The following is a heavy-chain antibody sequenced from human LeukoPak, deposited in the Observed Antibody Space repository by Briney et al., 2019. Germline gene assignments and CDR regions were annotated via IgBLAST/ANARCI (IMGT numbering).Heavy chain of an antibody. CDR2: ISSSSGTI. CDR1: GFTFSRYS. D-gene: IGHD6-13*01. V-gene: IGHV3-48*04. Sequence: PEGSLRLSCAASGFTFSRYSMNWVREAPGKGLEGSSYISSSSGTIYYADSVRGRFTISRDNAKNSLYLQIHSQRGEDTALYCCAREEGGMGSSNWFVSKAEVPYWFDPWGQGTLVTVSS. J-gene: IGHJ5*02. CDR3: AREEGGMGSSNWFVSKAEVPYWFDP.